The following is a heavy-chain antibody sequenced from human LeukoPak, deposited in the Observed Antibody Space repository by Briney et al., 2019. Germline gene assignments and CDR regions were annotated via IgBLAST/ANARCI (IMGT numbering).Heavy chain of an antibody. J-gene: IGHJ4*02. CDR3: VRVTGYVMEDYFDY. Sequence: SAPLSLPCTVSYGSTRDISYYWGWIRPPPGKGREWFGNLYYSGSTNYNPSLKTRVTISVDTSMNQFSLRLSSVTAADTAVYYCVRVTGYVMEDYFDYWGQGTLVTVSS. CDR2: LYYSGST. V-gene: IGHV4-61*05. CDR1: YGSTRDISYY. D-gene: IGHD6-13*01.